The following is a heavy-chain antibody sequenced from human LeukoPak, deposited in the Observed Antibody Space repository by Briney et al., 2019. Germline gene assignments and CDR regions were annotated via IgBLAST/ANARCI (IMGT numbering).Heavy chain of an antibody. CDR1: GFTFSSST. CDR3: AKGSDGAGSYRPFDY. Sequence: GGSLRLSCAASGFTFSSSTMSWLRQAPGKGLEWVSAINSGGGTISAESVKGRFTISRDNSKNTLYLQMNSLRAEDTAVYYCAKGSDGAGSYRPFDYWGQGTLVTVSS. V-gene: IGHV3-23*01. J-gene: IGHJ4*02. D-gene: IGHD3-10*01. CDR2: INSGGGTI.